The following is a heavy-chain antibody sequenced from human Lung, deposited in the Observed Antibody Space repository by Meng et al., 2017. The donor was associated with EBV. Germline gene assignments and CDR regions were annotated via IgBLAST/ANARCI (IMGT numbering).Heavy chain of an antibody. CDR1: GDTFTNYD. Sequence: QWQVVELGAEVKKPGASVKVSGKASGDTFTNYDMHWVRQAPGQGLEWMGIINTSVGYTSHAQKFQVRVTMTRDTSTSTVHMEVSSLRSADTAVYYCARASRVLGGFDYWGQGTLVTVSS. J-gene: IGHJ4*02. V-gene: IGHV1-46*01. D-gene: IGHD3-16*01. CDR2: INTSVGYT. CDR3: ARASRVLGGFDY.